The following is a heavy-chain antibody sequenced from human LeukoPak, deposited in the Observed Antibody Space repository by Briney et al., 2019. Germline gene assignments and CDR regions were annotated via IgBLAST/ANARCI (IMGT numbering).Heavy chain of an antibody. V-gene: IGHV1-2*02. CDR3: SRGEVDGPDFDY. CDR2: INPNSAT. CDR1: GYTFTDYY. J-gene: IGHJ4*02. D-gene: IGHD1-26*01. Sequence: GASVKVSCRASGYTFTDYYMHWVRQAPGRGLEWMGWINPNSATNYAQKFQGRVTMTRDTPTSTAYMELSRLTSDDMAVYYCSRGEVDGPDFDYWGQGTLVTVSS.